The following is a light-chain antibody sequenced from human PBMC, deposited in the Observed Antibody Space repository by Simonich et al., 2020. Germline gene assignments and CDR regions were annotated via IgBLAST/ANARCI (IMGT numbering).Light chain of an antibody. V-gene: IGLV6-57*03. CDR1: SGSIASNY. J-gene: IGLJ3*02. CDR3: QSYDSSNHRV. Sequence: NFMLTQPHSVSESPGKTVTISCTRSSGSIASNYVQWYQQRPGSAPTTVIYEDNQRPSGVPDPFSGSIDSSSNSASLTISGLKTEDEADYYCQSYDSSNHRVFGGGTKLTVL. CDR2: EDN.